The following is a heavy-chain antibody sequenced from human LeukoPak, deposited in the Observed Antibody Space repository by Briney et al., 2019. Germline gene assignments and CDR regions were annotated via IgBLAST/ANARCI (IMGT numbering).Heavy chain of an antibody. Sequence: GGSLRLSCAASGFTFSSYDMHWVRQATGKGLEWVSAIGTAGDTYYPGSVKGRFTISRENATNSLYLQMNSLRAGDTAVYYCARGAAAHDAFDIWGQGTMVTVSS. J-gene: IGHJ3*02. CDR3: ARGAAAHDAFDI. CDR2: IGTAGDT. V-gene: IGHV3-13*01. D-gene: IGHD2-2*01. CDR1: GFTFSSYD.